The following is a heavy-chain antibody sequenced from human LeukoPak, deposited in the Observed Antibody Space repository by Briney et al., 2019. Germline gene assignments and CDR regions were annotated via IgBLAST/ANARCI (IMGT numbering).Heavy chain of an antibody. CDR1: GFTFSSYD. V-gene: IGHV3-48*03. CDR2: ISSSGSTI. J-gene: IGHJ1*01. Sequence: PGGSVRLSCAASGFTFSSYDMNWVRQAPGKGLEWVSYISSSGSTIYYADSVKGRFTISRDNAKNSLYLQMNSLRAEDTAVYYCARGGTLEYFQRWGQGTLGTVSS. CDR3: ARGGTLEYFQR.